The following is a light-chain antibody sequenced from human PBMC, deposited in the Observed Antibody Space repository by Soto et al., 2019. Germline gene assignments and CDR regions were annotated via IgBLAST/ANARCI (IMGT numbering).Light chain of an antibody. CDR1: RTISSY. CDR3: QQTYSTPGT. V-gene: IGKV1-39*01. CDR2: AAS. J-gene: IGKJ1*01. Sequence: DIQLTQSPSFLSASVRDRVTITCRASRTISSYLNWYQQKPGKAPNLLIYAASNLQGGVPSRFSGSGSGTDFTLTISSLHSEDFATYYCQQTYSTPGTFGQGTKVDIK.